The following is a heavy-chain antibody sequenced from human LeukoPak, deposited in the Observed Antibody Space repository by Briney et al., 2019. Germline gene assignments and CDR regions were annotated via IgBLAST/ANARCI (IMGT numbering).Heavy chain of an antibody. Sequence: ASVTVSCKASGYTFTGYYMHWVRQAPGQGLEWMGWINPNSGGTNYAQKFQGRVTMTRDTSISTAYMELSRLGSDDTAVYYCARDPYGIVVVPAADRTNWFDPWGQGTLVTVSS. V-gene: IGHV1-2*02. D-gene: IGHD2-2*01. CDR1: GYTFTGYY. CDR3: ARDPYGIVVVPAADRTNWFDP. CDR2: INPNSGGT. J-gene: IGHJ5*02.